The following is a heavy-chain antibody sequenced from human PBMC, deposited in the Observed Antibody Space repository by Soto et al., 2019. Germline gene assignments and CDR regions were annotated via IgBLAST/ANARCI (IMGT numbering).Heavy chain of an antibody. Sequence: SVKVSCKASGGTFSSYAISWVRQAPGQGLEWMGGIIPIFGTANYAQKFQGRVTITADESTNTAYMELSSLRSEDTAVYYCARGGDGYNYGAAYRAQRTPVPVSS. CDR1: GGTFSSYA. J-gene: IGHJ4*02. V-gene: IGHV1-69*13. D-gene: IGHD5-12*01. CDR2: IIPIFGTA. CDR3: ARGGDGYNYGAAY.